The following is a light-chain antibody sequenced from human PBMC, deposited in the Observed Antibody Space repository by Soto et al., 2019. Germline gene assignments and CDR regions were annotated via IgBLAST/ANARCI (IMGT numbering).Light chain of an antibody. J-gene: IGKJ1*01. CDR3: QESYSTS. CDR1: QGISSA. V-gene: IGKV1-39*01. CDR2: DAS. Sequence: DIQMTQSPSSLSASVGDRVTITCRASQGISSALAWYQQKPGKAPKLLIYDASSLESGVPSRFSGSGSGTDFTLTISSLQPEDIATYYCQESYSTSFGQGTKVDIK.